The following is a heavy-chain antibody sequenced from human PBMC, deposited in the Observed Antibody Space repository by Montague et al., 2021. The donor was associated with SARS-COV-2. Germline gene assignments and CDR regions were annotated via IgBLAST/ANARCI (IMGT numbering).Heavy chain of an antibody. CDR3: ARFGPYYGSGSYYNGGMGV. D-gene: IGHD3-10*01. CDR1: GGSINSITYY. J-gene: IGHJ6*02. V-gene: IGHV4-61*05. Sequence: SETLSLTCTVSGGSINSITYYWSWIRQPAGKGLEWIGRIDSGGYNNYNPSLKSRVTISVDKSKNQFSLKLSSVTAADTAVYYCARFGPYYGSGSYYNGGMGVWGQGTTVTVSS. CDR2: IDSGGYN.